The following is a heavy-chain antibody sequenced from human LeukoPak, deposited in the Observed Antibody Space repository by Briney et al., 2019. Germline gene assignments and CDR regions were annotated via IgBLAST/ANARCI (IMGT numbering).Heavy chain of an antibody. D-gene: IGHD3-22*01. Sequence: PGGSLRLSCAASGFTFSRNAMNWVRQAPGKGLEWVAAISGNGLGTYHADSVKGRFNISRDNSRNTLYLQMNSLRIEDTAFYYCAKDANYLRSSGYLIPIDFWGQGTLVTVSS. CDR1: GFTFSRNA. V-gene: IGHV3-23*01. CDR2: ISGNGLGT. CDR3: AKDANYLRSSGYLIPIDF. J-gene: IGHJ4*02.